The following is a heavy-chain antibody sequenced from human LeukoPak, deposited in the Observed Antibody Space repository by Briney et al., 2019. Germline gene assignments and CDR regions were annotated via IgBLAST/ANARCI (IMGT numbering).Heavy chain of an antibody. V-gene: IGHV4-34*01. D-gene: IGHD6-13*01. Sequence: PSETLSLTCGVYGGSFSGDYWSWVRQPPGKGLEWIGEINHSGSASYNPSLKSRVTISVDTSKNQFSLKLSSVTAADAAVYYCARDRGYSSSPDYWGQGTLVTVSS. J-gene: IGHJ4*02. CDR2: INHSGSA. CDR1: GGSFSGDY. CDR3: ARDRGYSSSPDY.